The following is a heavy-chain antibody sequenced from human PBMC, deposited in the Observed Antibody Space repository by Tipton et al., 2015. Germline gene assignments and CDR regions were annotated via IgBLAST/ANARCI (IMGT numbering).Heavy chain of an antibody. CDR2: INTDGSRT. V-gene: IGHV3-74*01. D-gene: IGHD5-18*01. J-gene: IGHJ5*01. CDR1: GFTFSSYA. CDR3: TKAVDTGSASAPILFPLVS. Sequence: SLRLSCAASGFTFSSYAMNWVRQAPGKGLVWVSRINTDGSRTTYADSVKGRFTISRDNAKNTLYLQMHSLRAEDTALYYCTKAVDTGSASAPILFPLVSW.